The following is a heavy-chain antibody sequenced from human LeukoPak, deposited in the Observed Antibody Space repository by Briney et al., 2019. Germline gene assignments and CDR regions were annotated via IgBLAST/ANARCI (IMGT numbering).Heavy chain of an antibody. J-gene: IGHJ6*03. CDR2: ISSSSSTI. D-gene: IGHD3-10*01. CDR1: GFTFNTYT. CDR3: ARANYGSGSYGGYYYYMDV. V-gene: IGHV3-48*01. Sequence: GGSLRLSCAASGFTFNTYTMNWVRQAPGKGLEWVSYISSSSSTIYYADSVKGRFTISRDNAKNSLYLQMNSLRAEDTAVYYCARANYGSGSYGGYYYYMDVWGKGTTVTVSS.